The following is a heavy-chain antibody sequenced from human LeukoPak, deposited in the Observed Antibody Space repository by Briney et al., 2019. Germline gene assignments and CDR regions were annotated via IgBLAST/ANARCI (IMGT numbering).Heavy chain of an antibody. CDR3: ASAMVRGVFVDAFDI. D-gene: IGHD3-10*01. Sequence: SETLSLTCTVSGGSISSYYWSWIRQPPGKGLEWIGYIYYSGSTNYNPSLKSRVTISVDTSKNQFSLKLSSVTAADTAVYYCASAMVRGVFVDAFDIWGQGTMVTVSS. CDR1: GGSISSYY. J-gene: IGHJ3*02. CDR2: IYYSGST. V-gene: IGHV4-59*08.